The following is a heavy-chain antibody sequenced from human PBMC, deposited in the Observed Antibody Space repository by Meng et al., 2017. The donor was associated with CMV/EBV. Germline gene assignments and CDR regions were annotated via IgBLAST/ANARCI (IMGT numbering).Heavy chain of an antibody. CDR3: ARIHSNYGPYGMDV. J-gene: IGHJ6*02. Sequence: SGPTLVKPTQTLILTCTFSGFSLSTSGMCVSWVRQPPGKALEWLALIDWDDDKYYSTSLKTRLTISKDTSKNQVVLTMTNMDPVDTATYYCARIHSNYGPYGMDVWGQGTTVTVSS. D-gene: IGHD4-11*01. V-gene: IGHV2-70*20. CDR2: IDWDDDK. CDR1: GFSLSTSGMC.